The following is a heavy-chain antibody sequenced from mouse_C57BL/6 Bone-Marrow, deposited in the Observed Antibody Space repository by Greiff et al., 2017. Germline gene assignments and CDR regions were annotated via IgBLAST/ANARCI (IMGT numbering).Heavy chain of an antibody. J-gene: IGHJ3*01. D-gene: IGHD2-14*01. CDR3: SNRPFAY. CDR1: GYTFTSYW. Sequence: QVQLQQPGAELVKPGASVKLSCKASGYTFTSYWMPWVQQRPGQGLEWLGMIHPNGGSTNYNEKFKSKATLPVAKSSSPAYMQLSILTSEDSAVYYCSNRPFAYWGQGTLVTVSA. V-gene: IGHV1-64*01. CDR2: IHPNGGST.